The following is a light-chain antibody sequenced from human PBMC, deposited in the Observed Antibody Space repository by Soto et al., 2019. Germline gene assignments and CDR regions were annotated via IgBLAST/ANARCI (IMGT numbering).Light chain of an antibody. Sequence: QAVVTQEPSLTVSPGGTVTLTCGSSTGAVTSGHYPYWFQQKPGQAPRTLIYVTTNKHSWTPARFSGSLLGGKAALTLSGAQPEDEADYYCLIYYTTAVVFGGGTKLTVL. CDR2: VTT. CDR3: LIYYTTAVV. CDR1: TGAVTSGHY. J-gene: IGLJ2*01. V-gene: IGLV7-46*01.